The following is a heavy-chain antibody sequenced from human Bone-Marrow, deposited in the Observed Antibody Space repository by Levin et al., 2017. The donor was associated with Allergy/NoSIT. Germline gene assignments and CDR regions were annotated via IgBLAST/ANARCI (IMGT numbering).Heavy chain of an antibody. CDR3: ASPNDYSNYGFEF. J-gene: IGHJ4*02. CDR2: SSSDGSRT. V-gene: IGHV3-30-3*01. Sequence: GGSLRLSCAGSGFSFGTFDIHWVRQAPGKGLEWAADSSSDGSRTYYADSVTGRFTISRVNSKNKVFLQMDSLRVEDTAVYYCASPNDYSNYGFEFWGQGIMVTVSS. D-gene: IGHD4-11*01. CDR1: GFSFGTFD.